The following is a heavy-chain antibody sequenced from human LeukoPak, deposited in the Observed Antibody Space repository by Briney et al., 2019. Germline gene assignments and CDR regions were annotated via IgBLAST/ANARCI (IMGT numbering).Heavy chain of an antibody. J-gene: IGHJ5*02. D-gene: IGHD5-18*01. CDR2: ISWNSGSI. CDR3: AKGYSYGFLNWIDP. CDR1: GFTFDDYA. Sequence: PGGSLRLSCAASGFTFDDYAMHWVRQAPGKGLEWVSGISWNSGSIGYADSVKGRFTIYRDNAKNSLYLGMNSLRAEDTALYYCAKGYSYGFLNWIDPWGQGTLVTVSS. V-gene: IGHV3-9*01.